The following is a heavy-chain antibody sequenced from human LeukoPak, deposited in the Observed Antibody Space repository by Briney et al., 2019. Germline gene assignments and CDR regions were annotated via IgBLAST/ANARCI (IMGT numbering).Heavy chain of an antibody. CDR2: ISYDGSNK. V-gene: IGHV3-30-3*01. J-gene: IGHJ6*03. Sequence: GGSLRLSCAASGFTFSSYTMHWVRQAPGKGLEWVAVISYDGSNKYYADSVKGRFTISRDNSKNTLYLQMNSLRAEDTAVYYCAKIPTEYYDPDYYYYYYMDVWGKGTTVTVSS. CDR1: GFTFSSYT. CDR3: AKIPTEYYDPDYYYYYYMDV. D-gene: IGHD3-3*01.